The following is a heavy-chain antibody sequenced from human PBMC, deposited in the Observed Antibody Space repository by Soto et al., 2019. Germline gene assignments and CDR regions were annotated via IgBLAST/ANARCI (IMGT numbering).Heavy chain of an antibody. D-gene: IGHD1-26*01. Sequence: QVQLVQSGAEVKKPGASVKVSCKASGYTFTSYGINWVRQAPGQGLEWMGWISAYNGHTDYAQKLQGRITMTTDTSTSTAYMELRSLRSDDTAVFFCARDRGFYFGRENYFYYYGMDVWGQGTTVTVSS. CDR3: ARDRGFYFGRENYFYYYGMDV. CDR2: ISAYNGHT. CDR1: GYTFTSYG. J-gene: IGHJ6*02. V-gene: IGHV1-18*01.